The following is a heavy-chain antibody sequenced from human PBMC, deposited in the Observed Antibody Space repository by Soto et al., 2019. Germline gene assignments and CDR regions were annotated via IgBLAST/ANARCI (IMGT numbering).Heavy chain of an antibody. J-gene: IGHJ5*02. CDR1: GITFSRHW. CDR2: INDDGSST. Sequence: EMQLLESEGGLVQPGGSLRLSCAVSGITFSRHWMHWVRQTPGKGPVWVSRINDDGSSTKYADSVKGRFTIARDNAKNTVFLQMSSLRAEDTAVYYCAREVIAATGTIRWFDPWGQGTLVTVSS. D-gene: IGHD6-25*01. V-gene: IGHV3-74*03. CDR3: AREVIAATGTIRWFDP.